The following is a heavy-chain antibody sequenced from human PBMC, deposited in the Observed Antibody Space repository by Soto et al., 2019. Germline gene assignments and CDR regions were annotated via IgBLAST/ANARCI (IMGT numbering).Heavy chain of an antibody. V-gene: IGHV4-59*01. CDR3: AGAPIAAAGTAVYYYYGMDV. Sequence: PSETLSLTCTVSGGSISSYYWSWIRQPPGKGLEWIGYIYYSGSTNYNPSLKSRVTISVDTSKNQFSLKLSSVTAADTAVYYCAGAPIAAAGTAVYYYYGMDVWGQGTTVTVSS. CDR2: IYYSGST. D-gene: IGHD6-13*01. J-gene: IGHJ6*02. CDR1: GGSISSYY.